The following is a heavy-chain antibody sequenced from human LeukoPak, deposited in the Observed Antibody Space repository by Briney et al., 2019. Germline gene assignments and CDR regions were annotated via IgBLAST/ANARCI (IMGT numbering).Heavy chain of an antibody. D-gene: IGHD4-23*01. CDR2: IYYSGST. CDR1: GGSISTYY. J-gene: IGHJ1*01. CDR3: ATGGTVLNFQH. V-gene: IGHV4-59*01. Sequence: SETLSPTCTVSGGSISTYYWSCIRQPPGKGLEWIGYIYYSGSTTYNPSLKSRVTISVDTSQNQFSLKLSAVTPSDTAVYYCATGGTVLNFQHWGQGTLVTVSS.